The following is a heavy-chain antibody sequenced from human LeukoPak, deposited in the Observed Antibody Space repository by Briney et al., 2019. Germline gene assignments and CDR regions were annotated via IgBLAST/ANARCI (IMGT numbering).Heavy chain of an antibody. J-gene: IGHJ4*02. D-gene: IGHD3-9*01. V-gene: IGHV3-30*02. CDR2: IRYDGSNK. CDR1: GFTFSSYG. Sequence: GGSLRLSCAASGFTFSSYGMHWVRQAPGKGLEWVAFIRYDGSNKYYADSVKGRFTISRDNSKNTLYLQMTSLRAEDTAVYYCAKDSTSLSTGYYRTPDYWGQGTLVTVSS. CDR3: AKDSTSLSTGYYRTPDY.